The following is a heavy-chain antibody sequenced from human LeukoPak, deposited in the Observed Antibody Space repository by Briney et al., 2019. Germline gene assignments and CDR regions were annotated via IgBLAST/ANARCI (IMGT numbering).Heavy chain of an antibody. CDR2: INQDGSEE. CDR1: GYTLTELS. Sequence: SCKVSGYTLTELSMHWVRQAPGKGLEWVANINQDGSEEYYVDSVKGRFTISRDNAKNSLYLQMNSLRAEDTAVYYCARGGVVVPAAPYWGQGTLVTVSS. V-gene: IGHV3-7*01. D-gene: IGHD2-2*01. J-gene: IGHJ4*02. CDR3: ARGGVVVPAAPY.